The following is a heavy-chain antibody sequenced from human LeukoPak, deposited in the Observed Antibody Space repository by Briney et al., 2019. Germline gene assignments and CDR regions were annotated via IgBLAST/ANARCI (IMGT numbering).Heavy chain of an antibody. Sequence: SETLSLTCTVSGGSFSTYYWSWIRQPPGKGLEWIGYINYSGSTTYSPSLKSRVTISVDTSKNQFSLQLTSVTAADTAVYYCARDDYRGVTNFDPWGQGTLVTVSS. CDR3: ARDDYRGVTNFDP. D-gene: IGHD3-10*01. CDR1: GGSFSTYY. J-gene: IGHJ5*02. CDR2: INYSGST. V-gene: IGHV4-59*01.